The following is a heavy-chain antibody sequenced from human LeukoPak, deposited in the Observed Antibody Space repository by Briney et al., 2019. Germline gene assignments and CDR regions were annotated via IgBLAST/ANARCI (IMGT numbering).Heavy chain of an antibody. D-gene: IGHD6-13*01. CDR1: GFTFSSYA. V-gene: IGHV3-23*01. CDR3: ATVAAAGTRRTPYFDY. CDR2: ISGSGGST. J-gene: IGHJ4*02. Sequence: GGSLRLSCAASGFTFSSYAMSWVRQAPGKGPEWVSAISGSGGSTYYADSVKGRFTISRDNSKNTLYLQMNSLRAEDTAVYYCATVAAAGTRRTPYFDYWGQGTPVTVSS.